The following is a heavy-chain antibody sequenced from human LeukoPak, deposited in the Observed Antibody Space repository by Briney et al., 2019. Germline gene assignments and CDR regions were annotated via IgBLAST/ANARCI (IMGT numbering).Heavy chain of an antibody. Sequence: GGSLRLSCAASGFTFSSYWMHWVRQAPGNGLVWVSRINSDGSSTSYADSVKGRFTISRDNAKNTLYLQMNSLRAEDTAVYYCARGEVYSGYDIYYYYYMDVWGKGTTVTVSS. CDR2: INSDGSST. CDR1: GFTFSSYW. V-gene: IGHV3-74*01. J-gene: IGHJ6*03. D-gene: IGHD5-12*01. CDR3: ARGEVYSGYDIYYYYYMDV.